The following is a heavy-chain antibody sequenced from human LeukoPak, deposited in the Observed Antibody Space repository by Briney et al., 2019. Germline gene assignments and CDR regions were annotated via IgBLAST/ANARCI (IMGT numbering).Heavy chain of an antibody. CDR2: IIPIFGTA. CDR1: GGTFSSYA. J-gene: IGHJ4*02. V-gene: IGHV1-69*05. CDR3: ARGGRNLQQLAIIDY. Sequence: GASVKVSCKASGGTFSSYAISWVRQAPGQGLEWMGGIIPIFGTANYAQKFQGRVTITTDESTSTAYMELSSLRSEDTAVYYCARGGRNLQQLAIIDYWGQGTLVTVSS. D-gene: IGHD6-13*01.